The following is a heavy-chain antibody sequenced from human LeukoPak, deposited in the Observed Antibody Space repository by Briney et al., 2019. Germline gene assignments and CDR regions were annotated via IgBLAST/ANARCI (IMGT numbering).Heavy chain of an antibody. CDR1: GNTFTSYG. V-gene: IGHV1-18*01. CDR3: ARDWDYGDTPSGFLNYYYYMDV. D-gene: IGHD4-17*01. J-gene: IGHJ6*03. Sequence: ASVKVSCKASGNTFTSYGISWVRQAPGQGLEWMGWISAYNGNTNYAQKLQGRVTMTTDTSTSTAYMELRSLRSDDTAVYYCARDWDYGDTPSGFLNYYYYMDVWGKGTTVTVSS. CDR2: ISAYNGNT.